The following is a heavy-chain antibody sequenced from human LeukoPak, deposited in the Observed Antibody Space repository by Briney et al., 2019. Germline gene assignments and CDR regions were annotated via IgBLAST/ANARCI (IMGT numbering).Heavy chain of an antibody. CDR1: GFTFSSYA. J-gene: IGHJ4*02. D-gene: IGHD4-17*01. CDR2: ISGSGGST. CDR3: TKDRIYVADYGDLFDY. Sequence: GGSLRLSCAASGFTFSSYAMSWVRQAPGKGLEWVSAISGSGGSTYYADSVKGRFTISRDNSKNTLYLQMNSLRAEETGICYCTKDRIYVADYGDLFDYWGQGTLVTVSS. V-gene: IGHV3-23*01.